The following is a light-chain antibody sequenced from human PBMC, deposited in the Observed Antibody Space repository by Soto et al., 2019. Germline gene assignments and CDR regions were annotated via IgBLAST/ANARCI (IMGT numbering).Light chain of an antibody. J-gene: IGLJ3*02. CDR3: CSYAGNSGV. Sequence: QSALTQPASVSGSPGQSIIISCTGTSSDVGSYNFVSWYQQHPGKAPKLMIYEVSKRPSGVSNRFSGSKSGNTASLTISGLQPEDEADYYCCSYAGNSGVFGGGTNVTVL. CDR2: EVS. V-gene: IGLV2-23*02. CDR1: SSDVGSYNF.